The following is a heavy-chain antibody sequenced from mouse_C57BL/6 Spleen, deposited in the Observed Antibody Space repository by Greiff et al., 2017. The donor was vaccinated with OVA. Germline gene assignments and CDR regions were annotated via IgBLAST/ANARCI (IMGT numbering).Heavy chain of an antibody. D-gene: IGHD2-1*01. Sequence: VQLKESGPGLVKPSQSLSLTCSVTGYSITSGYYWNWIRQFPGNKLEWMGYISYDGSNNYNPSLKNRISITRDTSKNQFFLKLNSVTTEDTATYYCARDYGKGPYAMDYWGQGTSVTVSS. CDR2: ISYDGSN. CDR1: GYSITSGYY. J-gene: IGHJ4*01. CDR3: ARDYGKGPYAMDY. V-gene: IGHV3-6*01.